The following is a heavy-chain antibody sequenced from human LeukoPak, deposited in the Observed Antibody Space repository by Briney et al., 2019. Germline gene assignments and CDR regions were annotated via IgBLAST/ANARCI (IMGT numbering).Heavy chain of an antibody. CDR1: GGSIRSSY. CDR3: ARVSVSGYGYYYFDY. Sequence: SETLSLTCTVSGGSIRSSYWSWIRQPPGKGLEWIGYMYYSGSTKYNPSLKSRVTMSVDTSLNQFSLKLSSVTAADTAVYHCARVSVSGYGYYYFDYWGQGTLVTVSS. D-gene: IGHD5-12*01. V-gene: IGHV4-59*01. J-gene: IGHJ4*02. CDR2: MYYSGST.